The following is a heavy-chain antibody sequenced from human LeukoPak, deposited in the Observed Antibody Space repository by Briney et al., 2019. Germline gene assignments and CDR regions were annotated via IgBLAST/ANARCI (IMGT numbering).Heavy chain of an antibody. CDR1: GGSVINTNW. J-gene: IGHJ6*02. Sequence: SETLSLTCGVSGGSVINTNWWTWVRQPPGKGLEWIGYIYYSGSTYYNPSLKSRVTISVDTSKNQFSLKLSSVTAADTAVYYCARGSVDGMDVWGQGTTVTVSS. CDR2: IYYSGST. V-gene: IGHV4-4*02. CDR3: ARGSVDGMDV.